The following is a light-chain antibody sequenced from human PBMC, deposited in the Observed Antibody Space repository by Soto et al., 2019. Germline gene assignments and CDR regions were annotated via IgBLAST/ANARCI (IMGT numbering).Light chain of an antibody. Sequence: DIQMTQSPSTLSASVGDRVTITCRASQSISSWLAWYQQKPGEAPKILIYKASSLETGVPSSFSGSGSGTEFTLTISSLQPDDFATYYCQQYDYYPYTFGQGTKLEIK. J-gene: IGKJ2*01. CDR2: KAS. V-gene: IGKV1-5*03. CDR3: QQYDYYPYT. CDR1: QSISSW.